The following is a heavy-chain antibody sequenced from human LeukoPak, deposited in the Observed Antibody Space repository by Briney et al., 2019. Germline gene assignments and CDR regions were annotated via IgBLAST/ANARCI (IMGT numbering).Heavy chain of an antibody. V-gene: IGHV4-39*07. J-gene: IGHJ6*02. Sequence: PSETLSLTCSVSGDSISSTNYYWGWIRQPPGKGLEWIGEINHSGSTNYNPSLKSRVTISVDTSKNQFSLKLSSVTAADTAVYYCALLFYGSGDDGMDVWGQGTTVTVSS. CDR3: ALLFYGSGDDGMDV. D-gene: IGHD3-10*01. CDR1: GDSISSTNYY. CDR2: INHSGST.